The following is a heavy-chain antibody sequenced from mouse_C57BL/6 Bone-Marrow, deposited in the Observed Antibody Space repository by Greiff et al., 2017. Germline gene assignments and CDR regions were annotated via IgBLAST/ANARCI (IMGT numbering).Heavy chain of an antibody. J-gene: IGHJ1*03. CDR3: ARHRYYGSSYGWYFDV. Sequence: EVQLQQSGGGLVQPGESLKLSCESNEYEFPSHDMSWVRKTPEKRLELVAAINSDGGSTYYPDTMERRFIISRDNTKKTLYLQMSSLRSEDTALYYCARHRYYGSSYGWYFDVWGTGTTVTVSS. CDR1: EYEFPSHD. CDR2: INSDGGST. V-gene: IGHV5-2*01. D-gene: IGHD1-1*01.